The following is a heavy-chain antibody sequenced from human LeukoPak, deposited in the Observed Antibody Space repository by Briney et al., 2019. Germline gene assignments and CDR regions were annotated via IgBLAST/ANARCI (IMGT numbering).Heavy chain of an antibody. J-gene: IGHJ4*02. D-gene: IGHD5-12*01. CDR1: GGTFSSYA. Sequence: ASVKVSCKASGGTFSSYAISWVRQAPGQGLEWMGGIIPIFGTANYAQKFQGRVTITADESTSTAYMELSSLRSEDTAVYYCARGVKPSGYDLDYWGQGTLVTVSS. CDR3: ARGVKPSGYDLDY. V-gene: IGHV1-69*13. CDR2: IIPIFGTA.